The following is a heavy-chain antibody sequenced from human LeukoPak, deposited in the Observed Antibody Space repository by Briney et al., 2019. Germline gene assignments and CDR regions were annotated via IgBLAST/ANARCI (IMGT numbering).Heavy chain of an antibody. D-gene: IGHD3-22*01. CDR1: GFTFSSYS. Sequence: GGSLRLSCAASGFTFSSYSMNWVRQAPGKGLEWVSYISSSSSTIYYADSVKGRFTISRDNSKNTLYLQMNSLRAEDTAVYYCAKYAGGYYYDSSGYYYASAFDYWGQGTLVTVSS. CDR3: AKYAGGYYYDSSGYYYASAFDY. CDR2: ISSSSSTI. J-gene: IGHJ4*02. V-gene: IGHV3-48*01.